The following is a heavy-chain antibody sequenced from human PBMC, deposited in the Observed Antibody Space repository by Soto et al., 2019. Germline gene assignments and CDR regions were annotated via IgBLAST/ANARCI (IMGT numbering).Heavy chain of an antibody. J-gene: IGHJ6*02. D-gene: IGHD2-2*01. CDR1: GDSISSANNY. V-gene: IGHV4-31*03. Sequence: PSWTLSLTSTVAGDSISSANNYWRWIRQHPGKGLEWIGYIYYSGSTYYNPSLKSRPAISVDTSKNQFSLKLSSVTAADTAVYYRARTLCSSDSCYRYYYYGLDASGQVTTFPVSS. CDR2: IYYSGST. CDR3: ARTLCSSDSCYRYYYYGLDA.